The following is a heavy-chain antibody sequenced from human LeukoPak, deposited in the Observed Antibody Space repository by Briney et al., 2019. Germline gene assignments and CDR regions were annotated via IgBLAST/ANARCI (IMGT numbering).Heavy chain of an antibody. Sequence: PSETLSLTCTVSGDSINNYYWSWIRQPPGKGLEWIAYIYYSGSTTYNPSLKTRVTISVDTSKNQFSLKLISVTAADTAVYYCAADYGGNSRFDYWGQGTLVTVSS. V-gene: IGHV4-59*01. D-gene: IGHD4-23*01. CDR1: GDSINNYY. CDR3: AADYGGNSRFDY. J-gene: IGHJ4*02. CDR2: IYYSGST.